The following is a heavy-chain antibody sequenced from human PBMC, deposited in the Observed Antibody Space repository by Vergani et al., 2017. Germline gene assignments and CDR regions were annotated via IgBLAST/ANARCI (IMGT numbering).Heavy chain of an antibody. Sequence: EVQLLESGGGLVQPGGSLRLSCAASGFTFSSYAMSWVRQAPGKGLEWVSAISGSGGSTYYADSVKGRFTISRDNSKNTLYLQMNSLRAEDTAVYYCARGASGDIVVVPAAITGKGDSFFDYWGQGTLVTVSS. V-gene: IGHV3-23*01. CDR2: ISGSGGST. J-gene: IGHJ4*02. CDR3: ARGASGDIVVVPAAITGKGDSFFDY. D-gene: IGHD2-2*01. CDR1: GFTFSSYA.